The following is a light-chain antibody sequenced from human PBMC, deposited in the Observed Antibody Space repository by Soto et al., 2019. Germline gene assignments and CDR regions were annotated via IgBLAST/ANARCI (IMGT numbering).Light chain of an antibody. CDR3: QHYNNWPPWT. Sequence: EIVMTQSPATLSVSPGERATRSCRASQSVSSNLAWYQQKPGQAPRLLIYGASTRATGSAARFSGSGSGTEFTLTISSLQSEDFAVYYCQHYNNWPPWTFGQGTKVEIK. CDR1: QSVSSN. V-gene: IGKV3-15*01. J-gene: IGKJ1*01. CDR2: GAS.